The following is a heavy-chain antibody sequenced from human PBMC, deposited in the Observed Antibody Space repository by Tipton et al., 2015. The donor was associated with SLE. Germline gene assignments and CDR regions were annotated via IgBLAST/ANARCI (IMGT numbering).Heavy chain of an antibody. CDR3: ARGGLSGDSI. CDR2: TKQDGSEK. Sequence: SLRLSCAASGFTFSNYWMSWVRQAPGKGLEWVASTKQDGSEKYYVDSVKGRFTISRDNAKNSLYLQMNSLRAEDTAVYYCARGGLSGDSIWGQGTMVTVSS. V-gene: IGHV3-7*01. CDR1: GFTFSNYW. J-gene: IGHJ3*02. D-gene: IGHD5-12*01.